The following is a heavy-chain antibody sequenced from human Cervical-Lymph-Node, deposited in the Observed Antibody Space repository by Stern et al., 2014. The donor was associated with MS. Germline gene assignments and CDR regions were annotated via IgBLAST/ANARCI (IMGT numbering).Heavy chain of an antibody. D-gene: IGHD6-13*01. Sequence: VQLEESGAEVKKPGASVKVSCTATGYSFTGYYLHWVRQAPGQGLEWMGVINPSGGTTSDAQKFQGRVTMTRDTSTSTVYMELSALRSDDTAVYYCARAIAASGGYYFDYWGQGTLVTVSS. J-gene: IGHJ4*02. CDR3: ARAIAASGGYYFDY. V-gene: IGHV1-46*03. CDR2: INPSGGTT. CDR1: GYSFTGYY.